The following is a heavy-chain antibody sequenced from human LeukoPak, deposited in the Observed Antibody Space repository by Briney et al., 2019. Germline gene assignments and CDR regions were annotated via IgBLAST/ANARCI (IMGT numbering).Heavy chain of an antibody. D-gene: IGHD3-10*01. CDR3: ARDLSLYYGSGSYYNL. Sequence: GGSLRLSCAASGFTFSDYSMNWVRQAPGKGLEWVSYTSSSSSYIYYADSVKGRFTISRDNAKNSLYLQMNSLRAEDTAVYYCARDLSLYYGSGSYYNLWGQGTLVTVSS. V-gene: IGHV3-21*01. J-gene: IGHJ5*02. CDR2: TSSSSSYI. CDR1: GFTFSDYS.